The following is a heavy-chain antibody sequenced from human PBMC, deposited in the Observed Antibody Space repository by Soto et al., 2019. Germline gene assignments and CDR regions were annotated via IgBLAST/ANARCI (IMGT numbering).Heavy chain of an antibody. Sequence: PGGSLRLSCAASGLDFSSEVMCWVRQAPGKGLEWVSSISGSSRTIYHADSMRGRFAISRDNSKNSLYLQLNNLRVDDTAVYYCAKVGPSYYYGMDVWGQGTTVTVS. J-gene: IGHJ6*02. CDR2: ISGSSRTI. V-gene: IGHV3-23*01. D-gene: IGHD1-26*01. CDR3: AKVGPSYYYGMDV. CDR1: GLDFSSEV.